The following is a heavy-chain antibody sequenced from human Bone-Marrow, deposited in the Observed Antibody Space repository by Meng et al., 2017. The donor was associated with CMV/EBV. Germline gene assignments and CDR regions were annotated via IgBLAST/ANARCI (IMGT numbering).Heavy chain of an antibody. CDR3: ASELDIAAAGGGAFDP. CDR1: GGSFSGYY. V-gene: IGHV4-34*01. Sequence: SETLSLTCAVYGGSFSGYYWSWIRQPPGKGLEWIGEINHSGSTNYNPSLKSRVTISVDTSKNQFSLKLSSVTAADTAVYYCASELDIAAAGGGAFDPWGQGNLVTVAS. CDR2: INHSGST. D-gene: IGHD6-13*01. J-gene: IGHJ5*02.